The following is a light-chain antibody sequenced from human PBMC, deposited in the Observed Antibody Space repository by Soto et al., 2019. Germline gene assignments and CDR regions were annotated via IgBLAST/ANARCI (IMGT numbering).Light chain of an antibody. CDR3: QQYNNWPLT. CDR1: QSISNT. J-gene: IGKJ4*01. V-gene: IGKV3-15*01. CDR2: GAS. Sequence: EIVMTQSPATLSVSPGESATLSCRASQSISNTLARYQQTPGQAPRLLIYGASTRATGIPARFSGSGSGTEFTLAISSLQSEEFAVYYCQQYNNWPLTFGGGTKVEIK.